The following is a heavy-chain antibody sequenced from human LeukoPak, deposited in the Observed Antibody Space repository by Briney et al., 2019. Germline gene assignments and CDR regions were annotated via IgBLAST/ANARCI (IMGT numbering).Heavy chain of an antibody. V-gene: IGHV1-69*01. CDR1: GGTFNSYA. CDR2: IIPIFGTA. J-gene: IGHJ4*02. D-gene: IGHD3-22*01. Sequence: ASVKVSCKASGGTFNSYAIIWVRQAPGQGLEWMGGIIPIFGTANYARKFQGRVTITADESTSTAYMELSSLRSEDTAVYYCGRDKGYYDISEDGGQGTLVTVSS. CDR3: GRDKGYYDISED.